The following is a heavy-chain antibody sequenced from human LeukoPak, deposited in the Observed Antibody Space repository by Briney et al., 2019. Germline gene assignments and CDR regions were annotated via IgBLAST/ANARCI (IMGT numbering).Heavy chain of an antibody. CDR1: GYTFTGYY. Sequence: ASVKVSCKASGYTFTGYYMHWVRQAPGQGLEWMGWISAYNGNTHYAQKLQGRVTMTTDTSTSTVYMELRSLRSDDTAVYYCARGSPPRRNYDSRGYYSYYLDYWGQGTLVTVSS. J-gene: IGHJ4*02. V-gene: IGHV1-18*04. D-gene: IGHD3-22*01. CDR3: ARGSPPRRNYDSRGYYSYYLDY. CDR2: ISAYNGNT.